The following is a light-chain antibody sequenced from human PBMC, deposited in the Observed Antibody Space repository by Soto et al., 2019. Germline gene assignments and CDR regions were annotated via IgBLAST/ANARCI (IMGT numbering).Light chain of an antibody. CDR1: QSISTY. V-gene: IGKV1-39*01. Sequence: DIQMTQSPSSLSASVGDRVTITCRASQSISTYLNWYQQKPGKAPKRLIYAASSLQSGVPSRFSGGGSGTDFTLTISSLQPEDFATYYCQQSYSMPYTFGQGTKLEIK. J-gene: IGKJ2*01. CDR3: QQSYSMPYT. CDR2: AAS.